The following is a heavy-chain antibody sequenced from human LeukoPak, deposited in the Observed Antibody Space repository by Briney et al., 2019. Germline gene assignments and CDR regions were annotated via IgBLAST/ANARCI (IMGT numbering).Heavy chain of an antibody. D-gene: IGHD3-10*01. CDR3: ARVTMVRGVIIRGGFDY. V-gene: IGHV3-74*01. CDR1: GFTFSSYW. J-gene: IGHJ4*02. CDR2: INSDGSST. Sequence: PGGSLRLSCAASGFTFSSYWMHWVRQAPGKRLVWVSRINSDGSSTSYADSVKGRFTISRDNAKNTLYLQMNSLRAEDTAVYYCARVTMVRGVIIRGGFDYWGQGTLVTVSS.